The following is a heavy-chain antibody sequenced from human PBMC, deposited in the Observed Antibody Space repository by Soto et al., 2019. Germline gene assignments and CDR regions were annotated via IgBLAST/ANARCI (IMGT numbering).Heavy chain of an antibody. CDR1: GFTFSSYW. Sequence: GGSLRLSCAASGFTFSSYWMSWVRQAPGKGLEWVANIKQDGSEKYYVDSVKGRFTISRDNAKNSLYLQMNSLGAEDTAVYYCARDEVGARGAFDIWGQGTMVTVSS. J-gene: IGHJ3*02. D-gene: IGHD1-26*01. CDR3: ARDEVGARGAFDI. V-gene: IGHV3-7*01. CDR2: IKQDGSEK.